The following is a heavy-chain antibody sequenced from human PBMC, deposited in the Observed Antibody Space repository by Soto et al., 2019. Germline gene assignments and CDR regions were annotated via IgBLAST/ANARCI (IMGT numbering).Heavy chain of an antibody. CDR1: GYTFTGYY. J-gene: IGHJ3*02. CDR3: ARESEAVAGTDAFDI. CDR2: INPNSGGT. D-gene: IGHD6-19*01. Sequence: GASVKVSCKASGYTFTGYYMHWVRQAPGQGLEWMGWINPNSGGTNYAQKFQGRVTMTRDTSISTAYMELSRLRSDDTAVYYCARESEAVAGTDAFDIWGQGTMVTVSS. V-gene: IGHV1-2*02.